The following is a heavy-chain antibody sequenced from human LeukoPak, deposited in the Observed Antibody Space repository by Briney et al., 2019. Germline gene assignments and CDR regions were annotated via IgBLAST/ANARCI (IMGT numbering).Heavy chain of an antibody. Sequence: GGSLRLSCAASGFTFSRDSMNWVRQAPGKGLEWISYISHDSAITYYADSVRGRFTISRGNAKNSLYLQMHSLRAEDTAVYYCVRDNPRCCGVVPANIDDFWGQGTLVTVSS. CDR1: GFTFSRDS. CDR2: ISHDSAIT. D-gene: IGHD2-15*01. V-gene: IGHV3-48*01. J-gene: IGHJ4*02. CDR3: VRDNPRCCGVVPANIDDF.